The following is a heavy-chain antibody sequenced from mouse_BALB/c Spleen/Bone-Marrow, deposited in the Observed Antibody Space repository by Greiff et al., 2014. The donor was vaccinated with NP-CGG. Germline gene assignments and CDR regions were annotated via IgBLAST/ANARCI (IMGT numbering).Heavy chain of an antibody. D-gene: IGHD1-1*02. CDR2: ISSGSSTI. J-gene: IGHJ4*01. CDR1: GFAFSSFG. Sequence: EVKLVESGGGLVQPGGSRKLSCAASGFAFSSFGMHWVRQAPEKGLEWVAYISSGSSTIYYADTVKGRFTISRDNPKNTLFLQMTSLRSEDTAMYYCARYGSYFYAMDYWGQGTSVTVSS. CDR3: ARYGSYFYAMDY. V-gene: IGHV5-17*02.